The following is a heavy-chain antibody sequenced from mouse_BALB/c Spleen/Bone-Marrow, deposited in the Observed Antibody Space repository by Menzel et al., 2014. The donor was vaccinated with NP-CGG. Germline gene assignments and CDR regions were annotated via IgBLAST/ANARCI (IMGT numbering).Heavy chain of an antibody. V-gene: IGHV1-5*01. CDR2: IHPGNSDT. Sequence: VQLQQSGTVLARPGAAVKMSCKASGYTFSNYWMHWIKQRPGQGLEWIGTIHPGNSDTTYNQKFKGKAKLTAVTSTSTACMELSSLTNEDSAVYYCTTLARNNFDYWGQGTTLTVSS. CDR3: TTLARNNFDY. D-gene: IGHD3-1*01. J-gene: IGHJ2*01. CDR1: GYTFSNYW.